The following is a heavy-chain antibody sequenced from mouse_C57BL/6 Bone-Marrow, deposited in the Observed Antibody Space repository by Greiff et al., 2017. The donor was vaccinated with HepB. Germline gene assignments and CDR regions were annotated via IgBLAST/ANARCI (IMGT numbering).Heavy chain of an antibody. CDR3: ARGREAMDY. Sequence: EVQLQQSGPGMVKPSQSLSLTCTVTGYSITSGYDWHWIRHFPGNKLEWMGYINYSGSTNYNPSLKSRISITHDTSKNHFFLKLNSVTTEDTATYYCARGREAMDYWGQGTSVTVSS. J-gene: IGHJ4*01. CDR2: INYSGST. CDR1: GYSITSGYD. V-gene: IGHV3-1*01.